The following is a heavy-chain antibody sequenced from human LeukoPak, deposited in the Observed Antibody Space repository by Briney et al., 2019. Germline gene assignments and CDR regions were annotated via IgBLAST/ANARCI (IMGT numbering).Heavy chain of an antibody. CDR1: GFTVSSNY. J-gene: IGHJ4*02. V-gene: IGHV3-53*01. CDR2: IYSGGST. D-gene: IGHD2-21*02. Sequence: GGSLRLSCAASGFTVSSNYMSWVRQAPGKGLEWVSVIYSGGSTYHADSVKGRFTISRDNSKNTLYLQMNSLRAEDTAVYYCASARSEVDCGADCYYAYYFDYWGQGTLVTVSS. CDR3: ASARSEVDCGADCYYAYYFDY.